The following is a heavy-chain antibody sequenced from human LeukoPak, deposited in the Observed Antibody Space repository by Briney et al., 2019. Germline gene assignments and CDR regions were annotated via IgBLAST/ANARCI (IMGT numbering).Heavy chain of an antibody. CDR2: ISSSGSTI. J-gene: IGHJ6*03. CDR1: GFTFSSYE. CDR3: ARGYYGSGSYPQPHYYYYYYMDV. D-gene: IGHD3-10*01. Sequence: GGSLRLSCAASGFTFSSYEMNWVRQAPGKGLEWVSYISSSGSTIYYADSVKGRFTISRDNAKNSLYLQMNSLRAEDTAVYYCARGYYGSGSYPQPHYYYYYYMDVWGKGTTVTISS. V-gene: IGHV3-48*03.